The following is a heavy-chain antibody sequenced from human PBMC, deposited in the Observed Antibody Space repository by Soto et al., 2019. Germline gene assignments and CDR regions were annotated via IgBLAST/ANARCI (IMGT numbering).Heavy chain of an antibody. CDR3: VRGNGYWGISYN. V-gene: IGHV3-33*01. CDR2: LWADGSRQ. Sequence: QVQLVESGGGVIQPGKSLRLSCAASGFAFSADAMHWVRQAPGKGLEWVAVLWADGSRQFYLDSVKGRFTISRDNCKNNLYLQMNNPRNDDTAMYFCVRGNGYWGISYNWGQGTLVSVSS. J-gene: IGHJ4*02. D-gene: IGHD3-3*01. CDR1: GFAFSADA.